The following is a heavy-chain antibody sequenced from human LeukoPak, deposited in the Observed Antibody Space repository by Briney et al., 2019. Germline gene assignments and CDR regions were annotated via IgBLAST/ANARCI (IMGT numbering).Heavy chain of an antibody. J-gene: IGHJ5*02. CDR2: IRNGKT. Sequence: PGGSLRLSCAASGFPFSSHGMSWVRQPPGKGLEWVAAIRNGKTYYADSIRCRFAISRDDSTNTVYIHMNSLRDEDTALYHCVREAGYCGPVCVKTNWFDPWGQGTLVTVSS. CDR1: GFPFSSHG. D-gene: IGHD2-21*01. CDR3: VREAGYCGPVCVKTNWFDP. V-gene: IGHV3-23*01.